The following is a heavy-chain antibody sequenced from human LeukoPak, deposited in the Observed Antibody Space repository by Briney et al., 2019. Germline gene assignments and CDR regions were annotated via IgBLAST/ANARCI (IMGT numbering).Heavy chain of an antibody. CDR1: GFTFSSYA. J-gene: IGHJ4*02. CDR3: ARGGSGTYGSGSYSPFDY. D-gene: IGHD3-10*01. CDR2: ISYDGSNK. V-gene: IGHV3-30-3*01. Sequence: QPGRSLRLSCAASGFTFSSYAVHWVRQAPGKGLEWVAVISYDGSNKYYADSVKGRFTISRDNSKNTLYLQMNSLRAEDTAVYYCARGGSGTYGSGSYSPFDYWGQGTLVTVSS.